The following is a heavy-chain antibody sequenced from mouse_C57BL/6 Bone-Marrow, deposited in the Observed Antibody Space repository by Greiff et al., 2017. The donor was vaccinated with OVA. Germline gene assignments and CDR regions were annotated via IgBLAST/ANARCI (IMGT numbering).Heavy chain of an antibody. Sequence: QVQLQQSGAELVRPGASVKLSCKASGYTFTDYYINWVKQRPGQGLEWIARIYPGSGNTYYNEKFKGKATLTAEKSSSTAYMQLSSLTSEDSAVYFCAKGVYSNYYYFDYWGQGTTLTVSS. D-gene: IGHD2-5*01. CDR1: GYTFTDYY. V-gene: IGHV1-76*01. CDR3: AKGVYSNYYYFDY. J-gene: IGHJ2*01. CDR2: IYPGSGNT.